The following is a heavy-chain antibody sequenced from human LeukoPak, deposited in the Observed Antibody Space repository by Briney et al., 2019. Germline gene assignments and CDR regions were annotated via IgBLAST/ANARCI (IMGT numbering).Heavy chain of an antibody. Sequence: GASVKVSCKASGYTFTGYYMHWVRQAPGQGLEWMGWINPNSGGTNYAQKFQGRVTMTRDTSISTAYMEPSRLRSDDTAVYYCARDRLRGYSYGYDAFDIWGQGTMVTVPS. CDR1: GYTFTGYY. CDR3: ARDRLRGYSYGYDAFDI. D-gene: IGHD5-18*01. CDR2: INPNSGGT. J-gene: IGHJ3*02. V-gene: IGHV1-2*02.